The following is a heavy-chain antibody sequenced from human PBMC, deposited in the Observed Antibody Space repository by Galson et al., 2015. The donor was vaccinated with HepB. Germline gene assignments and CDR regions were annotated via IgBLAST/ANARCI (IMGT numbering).Heavy chain of an antibody. J-gene: IGHJ4*02. Sequence: QSGAEVKKPGASVKVSCKTSGYTFSSFAISWVRQAPGQGLEWMGWISAYNGHAKYAQKFQGRVTMTTDTFTNSAHMELRSLRSDDTAVYYCTRDLGDRSGIFFDYWGQGTLVTVSS. V-gene: IGHV1-18*04. CDR1: GYTFSSFA. CDR3: TRDLGDRSGIFFDY. CDR2: ISAYNGHA. D-gene: IGHD3-22*01.